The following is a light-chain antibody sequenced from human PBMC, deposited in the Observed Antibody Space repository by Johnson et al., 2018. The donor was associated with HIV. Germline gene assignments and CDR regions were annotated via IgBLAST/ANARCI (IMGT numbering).Light chain of an antibody. CDR2: ENN. J-gene: IGLJ1*01. Sequence: QSVLTQPPSVSAAPGQKVTISCSGSSSKIGNNYVSWYQQLPGTAPKLLIYENNKRPSGIPDRFSASKSGTSATLGITGLQTGDEADNYCGTWDSSLNPHYVFGTGTKVTVL. CDR1: SSKIGNNY. V-gene: IGLV1-51*02. CDR3: GTWDSSLNPHYV.